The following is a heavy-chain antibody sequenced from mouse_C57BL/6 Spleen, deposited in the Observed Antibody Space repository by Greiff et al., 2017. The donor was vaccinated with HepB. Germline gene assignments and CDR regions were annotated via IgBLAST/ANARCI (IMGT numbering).Heavy chain of an antibody. CDR3: ASSTGTGGTWFAY. V-gene: IGHV1-39*01. CDR2: INPNYGTT. D-gene: IGHD4-1*02. J-gene: IGHJ3*01. Sequence: EVQLQQSGPELVKPGASVKISCKASGYSFTDYNMNWVKQSNGKSLEWIGVINPNYGTTSYNQKFKGKATLTVDRSSSTAYMQLNSLTSEDSAVYYCASSTGTGGTWFAYWGQGTLVTVSA. CDR1: GYSFTDYN.